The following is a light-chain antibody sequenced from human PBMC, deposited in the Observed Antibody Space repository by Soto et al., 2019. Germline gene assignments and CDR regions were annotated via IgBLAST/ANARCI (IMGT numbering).Light chain of an antibody. V-gene: IGKV3-15*01. J-gene: IGKJ5*01. Sequence: EIVMTQSPATLSVSPGERATLSCRASQSVSSNLAWYQQKPGQAPRLLIYGASTRATGIPARFSGSRSGTQFTLPISSLKYEDFSVYYCQQYNNWPPITFGQGTRLEIK. CDR3: QQYNNWPPIT. CDR2: GAS. CDR1: QSVSSN.